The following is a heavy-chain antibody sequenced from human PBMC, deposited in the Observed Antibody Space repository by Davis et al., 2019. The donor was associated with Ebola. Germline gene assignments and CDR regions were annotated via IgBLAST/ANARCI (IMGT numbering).Heavy chain of an antibody. CDR2: ISSSSSYI. J-gene: IGHJ6*04. V-gene: IGHV3-21*01. CDR1: GFTFSSYS. CDR3: ARDYYQMAYYYYDMDV. D-gene: IGHD3-10*01. Sequence: GESLKISCAASGFTFSSYSMNWVRQAPGKGLEWVSSISSSSSYIYYADSVKGRFTISRDNAKNSLYLQMNSLRAEDTAVYYCARDYYQMAYYYYDMDVWGKGTTVTVPS.